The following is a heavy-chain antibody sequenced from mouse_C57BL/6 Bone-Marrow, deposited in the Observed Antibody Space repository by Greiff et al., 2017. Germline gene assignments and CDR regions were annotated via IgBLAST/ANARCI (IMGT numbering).Heavy chain of an antibody. CDR2: RYARDGST. V-gene: IGHV1-85*01. D-gene: IGHD1-1*01. CDR3: ASFITTVVAKGFDY. J-gene: IGHJ2*01. Sequence: QVQLQQSGPELVKPGASVKLCCKASGDTFTSYDINWVKQRPGQGLEWIGWRYARDGSTKYNEKFKGKATLTVDPSSSTAYMELHSLTSEDSAVYFCASFITTVVAKGFDYWGQGTTLTVSS. CDR1: GDTFTSYD.